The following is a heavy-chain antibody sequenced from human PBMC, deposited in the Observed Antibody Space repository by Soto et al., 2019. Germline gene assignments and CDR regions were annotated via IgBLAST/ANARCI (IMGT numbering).Heavy chain of an antibody. CDR3: ARHGSY. Sequence: PSETLSLTCTFSFVSITTTSYYWGWIRQPPGKGLEWIGSVYFSGTTYYNPSLKSRVTISVDTSKNHFSLRLSSVTAADTAIYYCARHGSYWGQGTLVTVSS. CDR1: FVSITTTSYY. V-gene: IGHV4-39*01. CDR2: VYFSGTT. J-gene: IGHJ4*02.